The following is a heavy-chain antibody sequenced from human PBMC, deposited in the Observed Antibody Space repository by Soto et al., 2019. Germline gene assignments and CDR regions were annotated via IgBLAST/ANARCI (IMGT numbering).Heavy chain of an antibody. Sequence: NPSETLSLTCTVSGFSISSGHYWGWMRQTPGKGLEWIGSTHHSGRTYYSTSLKSRVTISVDTSKNQVSLRLRSVTAADTAPYYCATHFYGAYVVDSWGQGTLVTVSS. CDR3: ATHFYGAYVVDS. V-gene: IGHV4-38-2*02. CDR1: GFSISSGHY. CDR2: THHSGRT. J-gene: IGHJ4*02. D-gene: IGHD4-17*01.